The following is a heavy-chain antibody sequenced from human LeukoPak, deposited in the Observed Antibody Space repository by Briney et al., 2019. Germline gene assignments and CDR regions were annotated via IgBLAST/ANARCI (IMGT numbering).Heavy chain of an antibody. D-gene: IGHD2-15*01. J-gene: IGHJ4*02. V-gene: IGHV1-18*01. CDR1: GGTFSSYA. CDR3: ARDGNCSGGSCYRFDY. CDR2: ISAYIRNT. Sequence: ASVRVSCKASGGTFSSYAISWVRQAPGQGLEWMGWISAYIRNTNYAQKFQGRVTMTTDTSTSTVYMELRSLRSDDTAVYYCARDGNCSGGSCYRFDYWGQGTLATVSS.